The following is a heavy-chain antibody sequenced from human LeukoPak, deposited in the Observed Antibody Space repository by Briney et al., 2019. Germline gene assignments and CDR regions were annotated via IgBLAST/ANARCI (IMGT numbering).Heavy chain of an antibody. D-gene: IGHD2-15*01. CDR3: ARAPRYCSGGSCEVDAFDI. V-gene: IGHV3-21*01. Sequence: GGSLRLSCAASGFTFRSYSMNWVRQAPGKGLEWVSSISSSSSYIYYADSVKGRFTISRDNAKNSLYLQMNSLRAEDTAVYYCARAPRYCSGGSCEVDAFDIWGQGTMVTVSS. J-gene: IGHJ3*02. CDR2: ISSSSSYI. CDR1: GFTFRSYS.